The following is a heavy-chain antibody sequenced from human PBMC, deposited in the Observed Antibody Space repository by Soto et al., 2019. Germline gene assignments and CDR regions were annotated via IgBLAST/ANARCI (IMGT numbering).Heavy chain of an antibody. CDR3: ARGSLAVVAGPISDY. V-gene: IGHV4-34*01. CDR2: INHSGST. Sequence: QVQLQQWGAGLLKPSETLSLTCAVYGGSFSGYYWSWIRQPPGKGLEWIGEINHSGSTNYNPSFKSRVTISVDPSKNQFSLKLSSVTAADTAVYYCARGSLAVVAGPISDYWGQGTPVTVSS. J-gene: IGHJ4*02. D-gene: IGHD6-19*01. CDR1: GGSFSGYY.